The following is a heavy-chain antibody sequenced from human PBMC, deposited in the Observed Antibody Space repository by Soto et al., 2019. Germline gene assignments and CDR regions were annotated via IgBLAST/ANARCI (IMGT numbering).Heavy chain of an antibody. V-gene: IGHV3-7*01. CDR1: GFTFSSFW. J-gene: IGHJ4*02. CDR2: INEDGSVK. CDR3: ASGGQLDY. Sequence: GSLRLSCAASGFTFSSFWMSWVRQAPGKGLEWVANINEDGSVKYYVDSVRGRSTISRDNAKNSLFLQMDRLRVEDKAVYYCASGGQLDYWGRGTLVTVSS.